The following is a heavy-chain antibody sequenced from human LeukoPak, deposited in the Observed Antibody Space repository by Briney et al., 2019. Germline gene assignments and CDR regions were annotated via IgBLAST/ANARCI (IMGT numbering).Heavy chain of an antibody. J-gene: IGHJ4*02. V-gene: IGHV3-74*01. CDR2: INSDGSAT. CDR3: ARGTAGYHSSYFDY. D-gene: IGHD3-16*02. Sequence: GGSLRLSCAASGFTFSSYAMNWVRQAPGKGLVWVSRINSDGSATAYADSVKGRFTISRDNAENTLYLQMNSLRAEDTAVYYCARGTAGYHSSYFDYWGQGTLVTVSS. CDR1: GFTFSSYA.